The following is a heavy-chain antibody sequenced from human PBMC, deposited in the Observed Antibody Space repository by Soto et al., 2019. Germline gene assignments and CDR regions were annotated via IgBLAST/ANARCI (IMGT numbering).Heavy chain of an antibody. J-gene: IGHJ5*02. CDR1: GFNFYNYA. CDR3: VKDLRPNRGWFGP. D-gene: IGHD3-3*01. CDR2: ISGDGTRT. V-gene: IGHV3-23*01. Sequence: AGGSLRLSCAASGFNFYNYAMTWVRQAPGKGLEWVSGISGDGTRTYYGDSVKGRFTISRDNSKNTVFLQMKSLRAEDTALYYCVKDLRPNRGWFGPWGKGTRVTDSS.